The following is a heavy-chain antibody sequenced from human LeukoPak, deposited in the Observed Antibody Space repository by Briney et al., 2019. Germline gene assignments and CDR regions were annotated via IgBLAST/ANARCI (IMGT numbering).Heavy chain of an antibody. CDR2: ISETGDR. Sequence: GGSLRLSCAASGFTFSSNAMSWVRQAPGKGLEWVSTISETGDRYDADSVKGRFTISRDNSKNRVDLQMNSLRAEDTAVYYCAKDLVVGRSSTSSFDYWGQGTLVTVSS. D-gene: IGHD2-2*01. V-gene: IGHV3-23*01. CDR1: GFTFSSNA. CDR3: AKDLVVGRSSTSSFDY. J-gene: IGHJ4*02.